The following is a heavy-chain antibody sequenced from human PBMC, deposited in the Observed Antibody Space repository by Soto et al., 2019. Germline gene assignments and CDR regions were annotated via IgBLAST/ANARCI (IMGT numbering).Heavy chain of an antibody. CDR2: ICYDGSSK. D-gene: IGHD6-13*01. J-gene: IGHJ5*02. V-gene: IGHV3-33*01. CDR3: ARDRIAADGTQLNNWCEP. Sequence: QVHLVESGGGVVQPGRSLSLSCAASGFTFSSYGMHWVRQAPGKGLEWVAVICYDGSSKYYADSVKGRFTISRDNSKNTLYLQMNSLRAEYTTVYYCARDRIAADGTQLNNWCEPWGQGTPVTVSS. CDR1: GFTFSSYG.